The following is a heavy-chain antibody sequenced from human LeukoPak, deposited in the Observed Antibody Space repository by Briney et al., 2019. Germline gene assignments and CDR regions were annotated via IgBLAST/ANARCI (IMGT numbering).Heavy chain of an antibody. Sequence: SETLSLTCAVSGGSISSSNWWSWVRQPPGKGLEWIGEIYHSGSTNYNPSPKSRVTISVDKSKNQFSLKLSSVTAADTAVYYCASLLKYQLLFDYYYYGMDVWGKGTTVTVSS. CDR2: IYHSGST. D-gene: IGHD2-2*01. CDR1: GGSISSSNW. V-gene: IGHV4-4*02. CDR3: ASLLKYQLLFDYYYYGMDV. J-gene: IGHJ6*04.